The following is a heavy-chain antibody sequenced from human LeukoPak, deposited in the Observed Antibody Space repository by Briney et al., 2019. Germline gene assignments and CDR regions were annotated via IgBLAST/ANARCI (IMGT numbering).Heavy chain of an antibody. J-gene: IGHJ4*02. D-gene: IGHD4-17*01. V-gene: IGHV3-23*01. CDR2: LSGSGGDT. CDR3: ANDAMATVTYFEY. CDR1: GFTFNSDA. Sequence: GGSLRLSCATSGFTFNSDAMSWVRQAPGMGLEWVSGLSGSGGDTDYADSVKGRFTISRDNSRNTLYLQMNSLRSEDTAVYYCANDAMATVTYFEYWGQGSLVTVSS.